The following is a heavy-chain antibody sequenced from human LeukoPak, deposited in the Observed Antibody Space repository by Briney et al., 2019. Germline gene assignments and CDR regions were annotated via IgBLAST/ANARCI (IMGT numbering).Heavy chain of an antibody. CDR2: ISGSGGST. Sequence: PGGSLRLSCAASGFTFSSYAMSWVRQAPGKGLEWVSAISGSGGSTYYADSVKGRFTISRDNSKNTLYLQMNSLRAEDTAVYYCAPSRVRMTTVTTDYYYYMDVWGKGTTVTVSS. J-gene: IGHJ6*03. V-gene: IGHV3-23*01. CDR3: APSRVRMTTVTTDYYYYMDV. D-gene: IGHD4-11*01. CDR1: GFTFSSYA.